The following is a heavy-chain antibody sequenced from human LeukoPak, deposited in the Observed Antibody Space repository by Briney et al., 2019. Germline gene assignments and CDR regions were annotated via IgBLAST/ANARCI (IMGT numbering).Heavy chain of an antibody. V-gene: IGHV3-30*04. J-gene: IGHJ4*02. CDR2: LSYDGSNK. D-gene: IGHD1-26*01. Sequence: PGGSLRLSCAASGFTFSSYAMHWVRQALGKGLEWVAVLSYDGSNKYYADSVKGRFTISRDNSKNTLYLQMNSLRAEDTAVYYCASKWELPDWGQGTLVTVSS. CDR1: GFTFSSYA. CDR3: ASKWELPD.